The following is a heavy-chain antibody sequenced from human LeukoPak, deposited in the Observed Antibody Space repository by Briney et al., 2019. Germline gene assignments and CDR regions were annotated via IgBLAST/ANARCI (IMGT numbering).Heavy chain of an antibody. V-gene: IGHV4-39*01. D-gene: IGHD3-10*01. CDR3: ASQGSGSYFVGYYMDV. J-gene: IGHJ6*03. CDR2: IYYSGIT. Sequence: PSETLSLTCTVSGGSISSSGYYWGWIRQSPGEGLEWIGNIYYSGITYYNPSLKSRVTISVDTSKNQFSLKLSSVTAADTAVYYCASQGSGSYFVGYYMDVWGKGTTVTISS. CDR1: GGSISSSGYY.